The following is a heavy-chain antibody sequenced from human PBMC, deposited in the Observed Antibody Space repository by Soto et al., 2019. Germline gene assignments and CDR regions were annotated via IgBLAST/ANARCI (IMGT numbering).Heavy chain of an antibody. Sequence: ASVKVSCNASGYTSTSYYMHWVRQAPGQGLEWMGIINPSGGSTSYAQKFQGRVTMTRDTSTSTVYMELSSLRSEDTAVYYCAGIAVAGNNSPYYYYGMDVWGQGTTVTVSS. CDR2: INPSGGST. CDR1: GYTSTSYY. V-gene: IGHV1-46*01. J-gene: IGHJ6*02. CDR3: AGIAVAGNNSPYYYYGMDV. D-gene: IGHD6-19*01.